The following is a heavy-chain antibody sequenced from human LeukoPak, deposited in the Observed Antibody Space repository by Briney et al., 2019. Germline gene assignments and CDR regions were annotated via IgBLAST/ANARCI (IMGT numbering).Heavy chain of an antibody. CDR3: ASLPYDSGGYGHDY. Sequence: PSETLSLTCAVYGGSFSGYYWSWIRQPPGKGLEWIGEINHSGSTNYNPSLKSRVTISVDTSKNQFSLKLSSVTAADTAVYYCASLPYDSGGYGHDYWGQGTLVTVSS. CDR2: INHSGST. J-gene: IGHJ4*02. CDR1: GGSFSGYY. D-gene: IGHD3-22*01. V-gene: IGHV4-34*01.